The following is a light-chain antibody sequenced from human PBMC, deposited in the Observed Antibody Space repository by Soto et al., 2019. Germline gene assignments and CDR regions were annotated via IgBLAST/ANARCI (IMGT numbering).Light chain of an antibody. J-gene: IGKJ5*01. CDR1: QSVLYSSNNNNY. CDR3: QQYSSYPLT. CDR2: GAS. V-gene: IGKV4-1*01. Sequence: DIVMTPSPDSLAVSLGERATINCKSSQSVLYSSNNNNYLAWYQQKPGQPPKLLIYGASTRATGIPDRFSGSGSGTDFTLTISRLQPEDFAVYYCQQYSSYPLTFGQGTRLEIK.